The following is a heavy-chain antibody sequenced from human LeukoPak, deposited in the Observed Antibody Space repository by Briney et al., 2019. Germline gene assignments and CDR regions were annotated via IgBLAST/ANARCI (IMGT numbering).Heavy chain of an antibody. V-gene: IGHV4-59*01. CDR3: ARQFEGGSDWFDP. CDR2: IYYSGST. J-gene: IGHJ5*02. D-gene: IGHD2-15*01. CDR1: GGSISTYY. Sequence: PSETLSLTCTVSGGSISTYYWSWIRQPPGKGLEWIGYIYYSGSTNYNPSLKSRITISVDTSKNQFSLKLSSVTAADTAVYYCARQFEGGSDWFDPWGQGTLVTVSS.